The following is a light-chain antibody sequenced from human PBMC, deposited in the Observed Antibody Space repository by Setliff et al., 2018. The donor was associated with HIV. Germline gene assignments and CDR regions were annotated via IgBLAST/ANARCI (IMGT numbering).Light chain of an antibody. CDR3: GAYTSSSTQI. V-gene: IGLV2-14*01. CDR1: SSDVGGYNY. Sequence: SALAQSASVSGSPGQSITISCTGSSSDVGGYNYVSWFQQYPGKAPKLMIYEVNNRPSGISNRFSGSKSGNTASLTISGLQAEDEADYYCGAYTSSSTQIFGTGTKVTVL. CDR2: EVN. J-gene: IGLJ1*01.